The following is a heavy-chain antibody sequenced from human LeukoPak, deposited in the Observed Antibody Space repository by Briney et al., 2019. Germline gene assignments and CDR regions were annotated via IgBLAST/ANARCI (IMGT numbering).Heavy chain of an antibody. J-gene: IGHJ4*02. CDR1: GYTLTSHY. CDR2: INPSGGSA. CDR3: ARFTGVGIDY. D-gene: IGHD2-8*02. V-gene: IGHV1-46*01. Sequence: ASVKVSCKASGYTLTSHYMHWVRQAAGQGLEWMGRINPSGGSASYAQKFQGRVTMTGDTSTSTVFMELSSLTFDDTAVYYCARFTGVGIDYWGQGTRVTVSS.